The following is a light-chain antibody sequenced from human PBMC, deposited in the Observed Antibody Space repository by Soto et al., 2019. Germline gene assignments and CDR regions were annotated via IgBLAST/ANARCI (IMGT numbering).Light chain of an antibody. J-gene: IGKJ5*01. CDR2: AAS. Sequence: DIQMTQSPSSVSASIGDSVSITCRASQDISIWLAWYQQKPGKAPKLLIYAASTLQGGVPSRFSGSGSGTDFTLSISSLQPEDFATYYCQQTNTFPSTFGQGTRLEIK. CDR3: QQTNTFPST. V-gene: IGKV1D-12*01. CDR1: QDISIW.